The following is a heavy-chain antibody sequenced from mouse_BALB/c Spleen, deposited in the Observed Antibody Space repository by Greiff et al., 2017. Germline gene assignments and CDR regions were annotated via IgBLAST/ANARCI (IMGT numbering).Heavy chain of an antibody. CDR2: INSNGGST. J-gene: IGHJ1*01. V-gene: IGHV5-6-3*01. Sequence: DVMLVESGGGLVQPGGSLKLSCAASGFTFSSYGMSWVRQTPDKRLELVATINSNGGSTYYPDSVKGRFTISRDNAKNTLYLQMSSLKSEDTAMYYCARSYYYGSSYWYFDVWGAGTTVTVSS. D-gene: IGHD1-1*01. CDR1: GFTFSSYG. CDR3: ARSYYYGSSYWYFDV.